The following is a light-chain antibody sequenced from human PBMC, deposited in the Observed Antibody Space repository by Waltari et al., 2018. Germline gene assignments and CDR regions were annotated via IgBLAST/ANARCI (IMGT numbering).Light chain of an antibody. CDR3: QQYNSYSRWT. V-gene: IGKV1-5*03. J-gene: IGKJ1*01. Sequence: DIQMTQSPSTLSASVGDRVTITCRASQSISSWLAWYQQKPGKAPKLLIYKASSLESGVPSGFSGSGSGTEFTLTISSLQPDDFATYYCQQYNSYSRWTFGQGTKVEIK. CDR2: KAS. CDR1: QSISSW.